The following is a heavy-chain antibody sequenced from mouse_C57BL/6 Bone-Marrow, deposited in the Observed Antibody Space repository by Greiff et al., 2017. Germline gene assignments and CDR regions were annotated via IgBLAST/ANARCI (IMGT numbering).Heavy chain of an antibody. D-gene: IGHD1-1*01. J-gene: IGHJ2*01. CDR3: ARSFFTTVDY. CDR1: GYTFTSYW. V-gene: IGHV1-64*01. CDR2: IHPNSGST. Sequence: QVQLQQPGAELVKPGASVKLSCKASGYTFTSYWMHWVKQRPGQGLEWIGMIHPNSGSTNYNEKFKSKATLTVDKSSSTAFMQLSSLTSEDSAVYYCARSFFTTVDYWGQGTTLTVSS.